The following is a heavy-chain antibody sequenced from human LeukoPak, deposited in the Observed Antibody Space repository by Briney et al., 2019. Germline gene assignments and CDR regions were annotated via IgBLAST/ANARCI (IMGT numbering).Heavy chain of an antibody. CDR3: AREGYCSGGSCYRGNIDY. V-gene: IGHV4-59*01. CDR1: GGSISSYY. CDR2: IYYSGST. J-gene: IGHJ4*02. Sequence: SETLSLTCTVSGGSISSYYWSWIRQPPGKGLEWIGYIYYSGSTNYNPSLKSRVTISIDTSKNQFSLKLTSVTAADTAVYYCAREGYCSGGSCYRGNIDYWGQGTLVTVSS. D-gene: IGHD2-15*01.